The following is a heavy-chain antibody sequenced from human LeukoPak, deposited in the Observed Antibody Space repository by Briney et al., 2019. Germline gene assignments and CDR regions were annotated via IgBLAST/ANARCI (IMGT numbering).Heavy chain of an antibody. J-gene: IGHJ4*02. D-gene: IGHD6-6*01. Sequence: GGSLRLSCAASAFTFSSYGMHWVRQAPAKGLEWVAVISYDGSNKYYGDSVKGRFTISRDNSKNTLFLQMNSLRAEDTAVYYCARCSGVFGSSGYWGQGTLVTVSS. CDR1: AFTFSSYG. CDR2: ISYDGSNK. V-gene: IGHV3-30*03. CDR3: ARCSGVFGSSGY.